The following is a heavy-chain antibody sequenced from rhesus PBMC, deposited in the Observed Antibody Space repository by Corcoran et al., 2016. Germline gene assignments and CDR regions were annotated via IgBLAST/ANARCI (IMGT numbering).Heavy chain of an antibody. V-gene: IGHV1-1*01. CDR1: GYTFTSYY. D-gene: IGHD5-42*01. CDR3: TRGGTAGTPREFFDY. J-gene: IGHJ4*01. Sequence: QVQLVQSGAEIKQPGASVKLSCKASGYTFTSYYMHWVRKATGQGLGWIALTSPKKGNKGYAKHFQGKVTITPDTPTGTGYMDLSSLRSEDTAVYYCTRGGTAGTPREFFDYWGQGVLVTVSS. CDR2: TSPKKGNK.